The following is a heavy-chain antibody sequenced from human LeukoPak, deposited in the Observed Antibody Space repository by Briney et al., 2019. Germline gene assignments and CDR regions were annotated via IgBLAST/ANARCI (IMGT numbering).Heavy chain of an antibody. CDR3: ARETTLTGYSSGLGFNY. CDR2: IYDSGTT. Sequence: SETLSLTCAVSGGSISGWYWSWIRQPPGKGLEWIGHIYDSGTTNYNPSLKSRVTMSVDSSKNQFSLKLTSVTAADTAVYYCARETTLTGYSSGLGFNYWGQGTLVTVSS. CDR1: GGSISGWY. D-gene: IGHD6-19*01. V-gene: IGHV4-59*01. J-gene: IGHJ4*02.